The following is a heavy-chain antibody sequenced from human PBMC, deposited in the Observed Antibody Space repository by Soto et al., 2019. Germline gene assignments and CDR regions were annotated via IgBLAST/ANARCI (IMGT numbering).Heavy chain of an antibody. J-gene: IGHJ4*02. D-gene: IGHD3-3*01. V-gene: IGHV4-59*01. Sequence: SETLSLTCTVSGGSISSYYWSWILQPPWKGLEWIGYIYYSGSTNYNPSLKSRVTISVDTSKNQFSLKLSSVTAADTAVYYCAATSGIRFLEWLNFDYWGQGTLVTVSS. CDR1: GGSISSYY. CDR2: IYYSGST. CDR3: AATSGIRFLEWLNFDY.